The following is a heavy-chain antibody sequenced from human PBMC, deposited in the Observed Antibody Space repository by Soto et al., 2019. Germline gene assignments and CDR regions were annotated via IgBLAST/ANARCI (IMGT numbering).Heavy chain of an antibody. Sequence: QVQLQEPGPGLVEPSQTLSLTCTVSGVSITSPHHNWGWIRQYPGKGLDRIGFIHYSGTTYKHPSLKSRVAISGDTSRNDFSLRLSSVTAAETAVYYCTTGGEASKTGYWGQGTMVTVSS. V-gene: IGHV4-31*03. CDR3: TTGGEASKTGY. CDR2: IHYSGTT. J-gene: IGHJ4*02. D-gene: IGHD1-1*01. CDR1: GVSITSPHHN.